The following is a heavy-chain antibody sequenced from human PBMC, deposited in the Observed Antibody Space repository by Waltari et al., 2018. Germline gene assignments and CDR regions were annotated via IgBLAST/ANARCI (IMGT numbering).Heavy chain of an antibody. Sequence: VQLQPWGAGLLKPSETLSLTCAVYAGPFSGYYWSWIRQPPGKGLEWTGKIKHSGSTNYNPSLKSRVTIAVDTSKNQFSLKLSSVTAADTAVYYCARGLGGWNRPAGWGYWGQGTLVTVSS. CDR2: IKHSGST. D-gene: IGHD1-1*01. CDR1: AGPFSGYY. J-gene: IGHJ4*02. V-gene: IGHV4-34*01. CDR3: ARGLGGWNRPAGWGY.